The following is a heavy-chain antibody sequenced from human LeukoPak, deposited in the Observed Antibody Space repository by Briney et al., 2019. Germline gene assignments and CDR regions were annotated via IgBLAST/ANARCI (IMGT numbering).Heavy chain of an antibody. V-gene: IGHV4-59*01. Sequence: SETLSLTCTVSDGAIAGYSWSWIRQPPGKGLEWIGYIYYSGDTNYNPSLQSRVTVSVDTSKNQFSLKLTSVTATDTAVYYCVRGPYGSGISNWFDPWGQGTLVIVSS. J-gene: IGHJ5*02. D-gene: IGHD3-10*01. CDR1: DGAIAGYS. CDR3: VRGPYGSGISNWFDP. CDR2: IYYSGDT.